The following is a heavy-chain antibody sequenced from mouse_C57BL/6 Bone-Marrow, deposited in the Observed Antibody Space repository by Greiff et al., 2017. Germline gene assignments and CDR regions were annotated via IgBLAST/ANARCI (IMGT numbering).Heavy chain of an antibody. CDR2: IWSGGST. J-gene: IGHJ4*01. V-gene: IGHV2-4*01. CDR1: GFSLTSYG. CDR3: AKNKGVLRVARDY. D-gene: IGHD1-1*01. Sequence: VKLMESGPGLVQPSQSLSITCTASGFSLTSYGVHWVRQPPGKGLEWLGVIWSGGSTDYNAAFISRLGISKDNSKSQVFFKMNSLQADDTAIYYCAKNKGVLRVARDYWGQGTSVTVSS.